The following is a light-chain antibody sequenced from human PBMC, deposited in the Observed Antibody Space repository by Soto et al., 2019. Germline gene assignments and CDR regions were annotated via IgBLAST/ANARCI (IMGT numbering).Light chain of an antibody. CDR3: QQSDSMPWT. V-gene: IGKV1-39*01. Sequence: MTQSPSSLSASVGDRVTITCRASQSVSGYLNWYQKKSGQAPRLLMYGASSLQSGVPSRFSGSGSGTDFTLTISSLQPEDSATYYCQQSDSMPWTFGQGTKVEIK. J-gene: IGKJ1*01. CDR2: GAS. CDR1: QSVSGY.